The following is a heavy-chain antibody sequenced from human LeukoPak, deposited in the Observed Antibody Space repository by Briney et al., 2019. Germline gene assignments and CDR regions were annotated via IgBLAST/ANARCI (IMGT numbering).Heavy chain of an antibody. Sequence: PSETLSLTCTISGDSISTYYWSWIRQSPGKGLEWIGDVNLSGSTNYNPSLNYNPSLKSRVSISVDTSKNQFSLKLSSVTAADTAVYYCARVGRGYTQTHYYYYMDVWGKGTTVTVSS. V-gene: IGHV4-59*01. CDR2: VNLSGST. J-gene: IGHJ6*03. CDR3: ARVGRGYTQTHYYYYMDV. CDR1: GDSISTYY. D-gene: IGHD5-12*01.